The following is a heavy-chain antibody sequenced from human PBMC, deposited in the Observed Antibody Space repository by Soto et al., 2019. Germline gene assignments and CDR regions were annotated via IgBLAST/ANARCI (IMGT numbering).Heavy chain of an antibody. Sequence: QVQLVQSGAEVKKPGASVKVPCKASGYTFTGYYMHWVRQAPGQGLEWMGWINPNSGGTNYAQKFQGWVTMTRDTSISTAYMELSSLRSDDTAVYYCARDRNYGDYGEFDYWGQGTLVTVSS. D-gene: IGHD4-17*01. J-gene: IGHJ4*02. V-gene: IGHV1-2*04. CDR2: INPNSGGT. CDR3: ARDRNYGDYGEFDY. CDR1: GYTFTGYY.